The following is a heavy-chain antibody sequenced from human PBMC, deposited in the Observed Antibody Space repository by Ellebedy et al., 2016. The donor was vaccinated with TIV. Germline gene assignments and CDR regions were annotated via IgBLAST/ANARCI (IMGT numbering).Heavy chain of an antibody. V-gene: IGHV4-59*01. J-gene: IGHJ5*02. CDR2: ITYDGRT. Sequence: MPSETLSLTCTVSGGYISGDHWSWIRPPPGKGLEWIGYITYDGRTNYNPSLKSRLTISLDTSKNQFSLKLTSVTAADTAIYFCARDRRELELRGLDPWGQGTLVSVSS. CDR1: GGYISGDH. CDR3: ARDRRELELRGLDP. D-gene: IGHD1-7*01.